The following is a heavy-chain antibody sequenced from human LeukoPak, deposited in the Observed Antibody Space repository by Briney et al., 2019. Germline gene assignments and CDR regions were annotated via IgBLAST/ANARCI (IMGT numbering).Heavy chain of an antibody. V-gene: IGHV4-39*01. CDR3: ARHSGSYVTRFDY. CDR1: GGSISSSSYY. Sequence: SETPSLTCTVSGGSISSSSYYWGWIRQPPGKGLEWIGSIYYSGSTYYNPSLKRRVTISVDTSKNQFSLKLSSVTAADTAAYYCARHSGSYVTRFDYWGQGTLVTVS. CDR2: IYYSGST. J-gene: IGHJ4*02. D-gene: IGHD1-26*01.